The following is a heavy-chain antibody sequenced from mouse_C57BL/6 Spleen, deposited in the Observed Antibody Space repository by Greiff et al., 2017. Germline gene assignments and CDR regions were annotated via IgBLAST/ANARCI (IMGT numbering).Heavy chain of an antibody. CDR3: TRQGLGHDYAMDY. J-gene: IGHJ4*01. D-gene: IGHD4-1*01. Sequence: VQLQQSGTVLARPGASVKMSCKTSGYTFTSYWMHWVKQRPGQGLDWIGAIYTGNSDTSYNQKFKGKAKLPAASSSSTSYMELSSLTNEDSAVYYCTRQGLGHDYAMDYWGQGTSVTVSS. CDR1: GYTFTSYW. V-gene: IGHV1-5*01. CDR2: IYTGNSDT.